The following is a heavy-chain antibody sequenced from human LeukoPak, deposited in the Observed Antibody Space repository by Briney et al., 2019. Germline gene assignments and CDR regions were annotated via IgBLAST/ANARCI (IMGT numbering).Heavy chain of an antibody. CDR3: AKGAEDGYKSGGWYFDY. CDR1: GFTFSSYG. V-gene: IGHV3-30*18. J-gene: IGHJ4*02. D-gene: IGHD5-24*01. Sequence: GGSLRLSCAASGFTFSSYGMHWVRQAPGKGLEWVAVISYDGSNKYYADSVKGRFTISRDNSKNTLYLQMNSLRAEDTAVYYCAKGAEDGYKSGGWYFDYWGQGTLVTVSS. CDR2: ISYDGSNK.